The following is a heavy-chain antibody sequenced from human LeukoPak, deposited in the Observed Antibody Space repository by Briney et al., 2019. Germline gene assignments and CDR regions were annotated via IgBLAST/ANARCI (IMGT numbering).Heavy chain of an antibody. Sequence: GGSLRLSCAASGFTFSDYAMHWVRQAPGKGLEWVSVIYTGGSTHYADSVKGRFTISRDNSKNTLYLQMNSLRAEDTSVYYCARGRNSGWYEFVGQFDYWGQGTLVTVSS. D-gene: IGHD6-19*01. V-gene: IGHV3-66*01. J-gene: IGHJ4*02. CDR2: IYTGGST. CDR1: GFTFSDYA. CDR3: ARGRNSGWYEFVGQFDY.